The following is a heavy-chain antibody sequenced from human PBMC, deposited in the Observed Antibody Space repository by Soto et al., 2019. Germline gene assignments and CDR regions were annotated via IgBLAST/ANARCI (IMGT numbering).Heavy chain of an antibody. J-gene: IGHJ4*02. D-gene: IGHD6-13*01. CDR2: IYSGGST. V-gene: IGHV3-66*01. CDR1: GFTVSRNY. CDR3: ARDISSSWFGGFFGY. Sequence: PGGSLRLSCAASGFTVSRNYMSWVRQAPGKGLEWVSVIYSGGSTYYADSVKGRFTISRDNSKNTLYLQIHSLRAEDTAVYYCARDISSSWFGGFFGYWGQGTLVTVSS.